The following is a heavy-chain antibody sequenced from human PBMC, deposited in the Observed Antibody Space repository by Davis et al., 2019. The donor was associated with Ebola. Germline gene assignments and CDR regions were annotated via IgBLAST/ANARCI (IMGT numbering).Heavy chain of an antibody. V-gene: IGHV1-18*04. CDR2: ISAYNGNT. J-gene: IGHJ4*02. D-gene: IGHD6-13*01. Sequence: ASVKVSCKTFGYTFTSYGISWVRQAPGQGLEWMGWISAYNGNTNYAQKLQGRVTMTTDTSTSTAYMELRSLRSDDTAVYYCARVASSSWKYYFDYWGQGTLVTVSS. CDR1: GYTFTSYG. CDR3: ARVASSSWKYYFDY.